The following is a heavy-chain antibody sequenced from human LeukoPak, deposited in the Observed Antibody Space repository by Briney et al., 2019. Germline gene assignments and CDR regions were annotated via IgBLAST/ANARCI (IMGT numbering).Heavy chain of an antibody. V-gene: IGHV3-21*04. D-gene: IGHD6-19*01. CDR1: GFTFTNYA. J-gene: IGHJ4*02. Sequence: GGSLRLSCAASGFTFTNYAFNWVRQAPGKGLEWVSSISLSSTYIYYADSVRGRITISRDNSKNTLYLQMNSLRAEDTAAYYCAKNWRQSDYWGQGTLVTVSS. CDR2: ISLSSTYI. CDR3: AKNWRQSDY.